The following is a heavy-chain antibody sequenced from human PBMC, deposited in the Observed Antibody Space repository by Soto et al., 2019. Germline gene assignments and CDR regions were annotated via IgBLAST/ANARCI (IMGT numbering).Heavy chain of an antibody. D-gene: IGHD1-26*01. CDR3: ARVHVRTVGATGGWFDP. V-gene: IGHV1-18*01. Sequence: QVQLVQSGAEVKKPGASVKVSCKASGYTFTSYGISWVRQAPGQGLEWMGWISAYNGNTNYAQKLQGRVTMTTDTSXSXVYRELRSLRSDDTAVYYCARVHVRTVGATGGWFDPWGQGTLVTVSS. CDR1: GYTFTSYG. J-gene: IGHJ5*02. CDR2: ISAYNGNT.